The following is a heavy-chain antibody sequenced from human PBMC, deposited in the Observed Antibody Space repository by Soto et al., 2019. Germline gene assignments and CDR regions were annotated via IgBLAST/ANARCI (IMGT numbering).Heavy chain of an antibody. CDR2: ISYDGSNK. J-gene: IGHJ4*02. Sequence: QVQLVESGGGVVQPGRSLRLSCAASGFTFSSYAMHWVRQAPGTGLEWVAVISYDGSNKYYADSVKGRYTISIDNSKNTLSLQMNSLSAEDTAVDYCAREGDREFWSDYQGYYFDYWGQGTLVTVSS. CDR3: AREGDREFWSDYQGYYFDY. V-gene: IGHV3-30-3*01. CDR1: GFTFSSYA. D-gene: IGHD3-3*01.